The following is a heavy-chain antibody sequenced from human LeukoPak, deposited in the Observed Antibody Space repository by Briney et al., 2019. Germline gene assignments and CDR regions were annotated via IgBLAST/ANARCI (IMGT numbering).Heavy chain of an antibody. J-gene: IGHJ5*02. Sequence: GGSLRLSCAASGFTFSSYAMSWVRQAPGKGLEWVSAISGSGGSTYYADSVKGRFTISRDNSKNTLYLQMDSLRAEDTAVCYCARENFWSGTSYGWFDPWGQGTLVTVSS. CDR1: GFTFSSYA. D-gene: IGHD3-3*01. CDR3: ARENFWSGTSYGWFDP. CDR2: ISGSGGST. V-gene: IGHV3-23*01.